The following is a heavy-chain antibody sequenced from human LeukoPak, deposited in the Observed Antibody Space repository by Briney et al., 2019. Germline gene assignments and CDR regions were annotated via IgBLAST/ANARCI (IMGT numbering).Heavy chain of an antibody. CDR2: ISGSGGST. D-gene: IGHD6-19*01. CDR1: GFTFSSYA. Sequence: PGGSLRLSCAASGFTFSSYAMSWVRQAPGKGLEWVSAISGSGGSTYYADSVKGRFTISRDNAKNSLYLQMNSLRAEDTAVYYCARGGGPSIAVAGTDYWGQGTLVTVSS. J-gene: IGHJ4*02. CDR3: ARGGGPSIAVAGTDY. V-gene: IGHV3-23*01.